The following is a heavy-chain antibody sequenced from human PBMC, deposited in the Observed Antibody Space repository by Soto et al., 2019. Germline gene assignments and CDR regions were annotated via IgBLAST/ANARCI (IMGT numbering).Heavy chain of an antibody. J-gene: IGHJ6*02. CDR1: GGSISSGGFS. CDR2: IYHSGNT. V-gene: IGHV4-30-2*01. Sequence: QLQLQESGSGLVKPSQTLSLTCAVSGGSISSGGFSWTWIRQPPGKGLEWIGYIYHSGNTYYNPSLKSRVTISVDRSKNQFSLKLSSVTAADTAVYYCARGPCGSGHYQYYYGMDVWGQGTTVTVSS. CDR3: ARGPCGSGHYQYYYGMDV. D-gene: IGHD3-10*01.